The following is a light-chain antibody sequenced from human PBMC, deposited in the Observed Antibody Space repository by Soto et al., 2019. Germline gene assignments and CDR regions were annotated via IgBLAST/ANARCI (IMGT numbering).Light chain of an antibody. CDR3: EDYSSSSGLT. Sequence: DIPMTQSPSTLSASVGDRVTITCRASQSSSSWLAWYQQKPGKAPKLLIFQASSLKSGVPSRFSGRGSATEYALTISSLQPDAFATYYCEDYSSSSGLTFGGGTKVEIK. CDR1: QSSSSW. J-gene: IGKJ4*01. V-gene: IGKV1-5*03. CDR2: QAS.